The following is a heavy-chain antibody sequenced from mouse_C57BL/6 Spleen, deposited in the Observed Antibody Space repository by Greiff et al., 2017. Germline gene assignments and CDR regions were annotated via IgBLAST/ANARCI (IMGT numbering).Heavy chain of an antibody. CDR3: ALTTVVAHWYFDV. CDR1: GYTFTSYW. V-gene: IGHV1-64*01. D-gene: IGHD1-1*01. Sequence: QVQLQQPGAELVKPGASVKLSCKASGYTFTSYWMHWVKQRPGQGLEWIGMIHPNSGSTNYNEKFKSKATLTVDKSSSTAYMQLSILTSEDSAVYYYALTTVVAHWYFDVWGTGTTVTVSS. J-gene: IGHJ1*03. CDR2: IHPNSGST.